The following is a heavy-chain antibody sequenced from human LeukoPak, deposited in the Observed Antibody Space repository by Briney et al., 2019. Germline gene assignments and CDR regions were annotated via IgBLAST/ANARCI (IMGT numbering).Heavy chain of an antibody. Sequence: GGSLRLPCAASGFTFSSYSMNCVPQAPGKGLEGVSSISSSSSYIYYADSVKGRFTISRDNAKNSLYLQMNSLRAEYTAVYYCARGEKMGGGYYYYGMDVWGQGTTVTVSS. D-gene: IGHD2-15*01. CDR1: GFTFSSYS. CDR3: ARGEKMGGGYYYYGMDV. V-gene: IGHV3-21*01. CDR2: ISSSSSYI. J-gene: IGHJ6*02.